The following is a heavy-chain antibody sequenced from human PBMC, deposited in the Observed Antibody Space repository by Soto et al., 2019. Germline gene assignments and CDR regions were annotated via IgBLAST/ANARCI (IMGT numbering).Heavy chain of an antibody. CDR1: GGSVSTSTYY. Sequence: PSETLSLTCAVSGGSVSTSTYYWGWIRQPRGRGLEWIGSIHYSGTTHYNPSLKSRVTISVDTSKNQVSLKLSSVTAEDTAVYYCARAHGNNVYDYYYGMDVWGQGTTVTVSS. V-gene: IGHV4-39*01. CDR3: ARAHGNNVYDYYYGMDV. CDR2: IHYSGTT. D-gene: IGHD1-1*01. J-gene: IGHJ6*02.